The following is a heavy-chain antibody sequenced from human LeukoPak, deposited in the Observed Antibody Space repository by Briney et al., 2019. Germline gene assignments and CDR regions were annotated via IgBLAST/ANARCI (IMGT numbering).Heavy chain of an antibody. CDR1: GSTFSSYW. CDR2: ISGSGGST. J-gene: IGHJ4*02. D-gene: IGHD2-2*01. CDR3: AKQVPTAYVDY. Sequence: GGSLRLSCAASGSTFSSYWMHWVRQAPGKGLEWVSAISGSGGSTYYADSVRGRFTIYRDNPKNTLYLQMNSLRAEDTAVYYCAKQVPTAYVDYWGQGTLVTVSS. V-gene: IGHV3-23*01.